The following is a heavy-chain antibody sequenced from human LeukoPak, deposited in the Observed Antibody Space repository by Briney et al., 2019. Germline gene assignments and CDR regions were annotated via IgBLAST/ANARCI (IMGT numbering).Heavy chain of an antibody. CDR1: GGSISSSSYY. CDR2: IYYSGST. CDR3: ARDATVTNRNLDY. Sequence: PSETLSLTCTVSGGSISSSSYYWGWIRQPPGKGLEWIGSIYYSGSTYYNPSLKSRVTISVDTSKNQFSLKLSSVTAADTAVYYCARDATVTNRNLDYWGQGTLVTVSS. V-gene: IGHV4-39*07. J-gene: IGHJ4*02. D-gene: IGHD4-17*01.